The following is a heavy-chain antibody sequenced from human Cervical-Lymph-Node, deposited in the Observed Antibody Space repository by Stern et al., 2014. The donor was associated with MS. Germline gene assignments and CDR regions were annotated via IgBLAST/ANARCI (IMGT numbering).Heavy chain of an antibody. V-gene: IGHV3-11*01. J-gene: IGHJ4*02. CDR3: ARKGRLEY. CDR1: GFTFSDYY. D-gene: IGHD6-6*01. CDR2: ISYDGSSI. Sequence: VQLVQSGGGLVKPGGSLRLSCAASGFTFSDYYMSWIRQAPGRGLEWISYISYDGSSIYYEESLKGRFTVSRDNAKNSLYLQMNSLKVEDTAVYYCARKGRLEYWGQGTLVTVSS.